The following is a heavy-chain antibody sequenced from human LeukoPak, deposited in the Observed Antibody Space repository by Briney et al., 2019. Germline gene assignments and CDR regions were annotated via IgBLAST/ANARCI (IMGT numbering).Heavy chain of an antibody. CDR1: GFTFSSYA. J-gene: IGHJ4*02. Sequence: PGGSLRLSCAASGFTFSSYAMNWVRQAPGKGLEWVSTISDSGGSTYYADSVKGRFTISRDNSKNTLFLQMNSLRAEDTAVYYCAKDSTTLAEDFGYWGQGTLVTVSS. D-gene: IGHD2/OR15-2a*01. CDR2: ISDSGGST. CDR3: AKDSTTLAEDFGY. V-gene: IGHV3-23*01.